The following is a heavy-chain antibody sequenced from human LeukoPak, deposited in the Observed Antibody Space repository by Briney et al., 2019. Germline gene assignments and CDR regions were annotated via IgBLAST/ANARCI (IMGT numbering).Heavy chain of an antibody. V-gene: IGHV3-23*01. Sequence: GGSLRLSCAASGFTFSTYAMSWVRQAPGKGLEWVSTIIGSGESTYYADSVKGRFTISRDNAKNSLYLQMNSLRAEDTAVYYCAVAAAGNWFDPWGQGTLVTVSS. J-gene: IGHJ5*02. CDR2: IIGSGEST. CDR3: AVAAAGNWFDP. D-gene: IGHD6-13*01. CDR1: GFTFSTYA.